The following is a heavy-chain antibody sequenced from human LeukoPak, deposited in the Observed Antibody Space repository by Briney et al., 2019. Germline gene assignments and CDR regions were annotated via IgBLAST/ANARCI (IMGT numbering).Heavy chain of an antibody. D-gene: IGHD3-9*01. CDR2: ISSSSSAI. V-gene: IGHV3-48*02. CDR3: ARDGLRDSDY. Sequence: GGSLRLSCAASGFTFSSYTMNWVRQAPGKGLEWVSSISSSSSAIYYAASVKGRFTISRDNAKNSLYLQMNSLRDEDTAVYFCARDGLRDSDYWGQGTLVTVSS. J-gene: IGHJ4*02. CDR1: GFTFSSYT.